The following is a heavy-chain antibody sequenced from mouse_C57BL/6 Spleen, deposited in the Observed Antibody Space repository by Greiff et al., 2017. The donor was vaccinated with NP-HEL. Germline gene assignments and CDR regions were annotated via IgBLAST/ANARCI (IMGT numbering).Heavy chain of an antibody. CDR1: GYTFTDYY. Sequence: LVESGPELVKPGASVKISCKASGYTFTDYYINWVKQRPGQGLEWIGWIFPGSGSTYYNEQFKGKATLTVYKSSSTAYMLLSSLTSEDSAVYFCARVGRQYYFDYWGQGTTLTVSS. CDR3: ARVGRQYYFDY. J-gene: IGHJ2*01. CDR2: IFPGSGST. D-gene: IGHD4-1*01. V-gene: IGHV1-75*01.